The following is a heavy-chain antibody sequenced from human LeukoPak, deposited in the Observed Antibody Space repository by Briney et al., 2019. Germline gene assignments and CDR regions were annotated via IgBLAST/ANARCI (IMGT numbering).Heavy chain of an antibody. CDR3: ARFRRRLLWFGEFHTGRYFDY. D-gene: IGHD3-10*01. J-gene: IGHJ4*02. V-gene: IGHV4-34*01. Sequence: SETLSLTCAVYGGSFSGYYWSWIRQPPGKGLEWIGEINHSGSTNYNPSLKSRVTISVDTSKNQFSLKLSSVTAADTAVYYCARFRRRLLWFGEFHTGRYFDYWGQGTLVTVSS. CDR1: GGSFSGYY. CDR2: INHSGST.